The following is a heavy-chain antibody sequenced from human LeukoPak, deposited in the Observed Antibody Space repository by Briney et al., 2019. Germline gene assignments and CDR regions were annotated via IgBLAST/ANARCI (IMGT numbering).Heavy chain of an antibody. Sequence: ASVKVSCKASGYAFTGYYMHWVRQAPGQGLEWMGWINPNSGVTNYAQKFQGRVTMTRDTSISTAYMELSRLRSDDTAVYYCARDRWYSSSSGQGYWGQGTLVTVSS. CDR3: ARDRWYSSSSGQGY. J-gene: IGHJ4*02. V-gene: IGHV1-2*02. CDR2: INPNSGVT. CDR1: GYAFTGYY. D-gene: IGHD6-6*01.